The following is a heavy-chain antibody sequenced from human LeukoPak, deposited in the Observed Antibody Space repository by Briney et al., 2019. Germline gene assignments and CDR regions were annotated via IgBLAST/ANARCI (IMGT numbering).Heavy chain of an antibody. Sequence: PSETLSLTCAVYGGSFSGYYWSWIRQPPGKGLEWIGEINHSGSTNYNPSLKSRVTISVDTSKNHFSLKLSSVTAADTAVYYCARVRTRSSWPYYYYYYMDVWGKGTTVTVSS. V-gene: IGHV4-34*01. CDR1: GGSFSGYY. CDR3: ARVRTRSSWPYYYYYYMDV. CDR2: INHSGST. D-gene: IGHD6-13*01. J-gene: IGHJ6*03.